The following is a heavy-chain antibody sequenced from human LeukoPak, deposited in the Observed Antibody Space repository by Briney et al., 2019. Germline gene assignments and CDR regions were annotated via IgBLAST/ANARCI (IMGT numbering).Heavy chain of an antibody. CDR3: AREIGGYAFDI. CDR2: INPNSGGT. Sequence: GASVKVSCKASGYTFTVYYMHWVRQAPRQGLEWMGWINPNSGGTNYAQKFQGRVTMTRDTSISTAYMELSRLRSDDTAVYYCAREIGGYAFDIWGQGTMVTVSS. V-gene: IGHV1-2*02. D-gene: IGHD3-10*01. CDR1: GYTFTVYY. J-gene: IGHJ3*02.